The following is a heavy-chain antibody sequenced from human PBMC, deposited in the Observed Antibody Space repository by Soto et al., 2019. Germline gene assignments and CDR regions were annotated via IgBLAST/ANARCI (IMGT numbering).Heavy chain of an antibody. V-gene: IGHV3-21*01. D-gene: IGHD3-16*02. CDR2: SSSSSSYI. Sequence: GGSLRLSCAASGFTFSSYSMNWVRQAPGKGLKWVSSSSSSSSYIYYADSVKGRFTISRDNAKNSLYLQMNSLRAEDTAVYYCARDRAGRLHLGELSPVRGFDIWGQGTMVTVSS. CDR3: ARDRAGRLHLGELSPVRGFDI. J-gene: IGHJ3*02. CDR1: GFTFSSYS.